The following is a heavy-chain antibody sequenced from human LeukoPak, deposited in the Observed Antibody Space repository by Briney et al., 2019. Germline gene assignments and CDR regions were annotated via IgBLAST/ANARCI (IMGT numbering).Heavy chain of an antibody. Sequence: SETLSLTCTVSGGSISSGGYYWSWIRQHPGKGLEWIGYIYYSGSTYYNPSLKSRVTISVDTSKNQFSLKLSSVTAADTAVYYCARAGYGVVLAWPQYYYGMDVWGQGTTVTVSS. V-gene: IGHV4-31*03. CDR3: ARAGYGVVLAWPQYYYGMDV. CDR2: IYYSGST. CDR1: GGSISSGGYY. J-gene: IGHJ6*02. D-gene: IGHD2-8*01.